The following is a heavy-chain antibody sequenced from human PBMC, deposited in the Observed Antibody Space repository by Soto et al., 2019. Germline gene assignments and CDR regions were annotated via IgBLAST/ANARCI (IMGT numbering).Heavy chain of an antibody. CDR1: GYTFTSYA. Sequence: QVQLVQSGAEVKKPGASVKVSCKASGYTFTSYAMHWVRQAPGQSLEWMGWINAGNGNTKYSQKFQGRVTITRDTSASTAYMELSSLRSEDTAVYYCAREGGPIYYYSSGYYYTDAFDIWGQGTMVTVSS. CDR2: INAGNGNT. D-gene: IGHD3-22*01. V-gene: IGHV1-3*01. CDR3: AREGGPIYYYSSGYYYTDAFDI. J-gene: IGHJ3*02.